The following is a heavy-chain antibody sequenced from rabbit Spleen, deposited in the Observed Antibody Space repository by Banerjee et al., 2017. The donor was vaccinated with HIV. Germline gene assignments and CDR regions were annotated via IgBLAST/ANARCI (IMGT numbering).Heavy chain of an antibody. D-gene: IGHD1-1*01. CDR3: AGASTSSYGMDL. CDR2: INSRT. V-gene: IGHV1S45*01. CDR1: GFSFSSSYW. J-gene: IGHJ6*01. Sequence: EESGGDLVKPEGSLTLTCTASGFSFSSSYWICWVRQAPGKGLEWIACINSRTYYASWAKGRFTISKTSSTTVTLQMTSLTAADTATYFCAGASTSSYGMDLWGPGTLVTVS.